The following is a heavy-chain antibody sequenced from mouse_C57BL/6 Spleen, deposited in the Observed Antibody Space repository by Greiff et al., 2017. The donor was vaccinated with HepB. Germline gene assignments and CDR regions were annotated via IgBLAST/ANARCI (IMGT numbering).Heavy chain of an antibody. J-gene: IGHJ4*01. D-gene: IGHD1-1*01. Sequence: VKLVESGAELARPGASVKLSCKASGYTFTSYGISWVKQRTGQGLEWIGEIYPRSGNTYYNEKFKGKATLTADKSSSTAYMELRSLTSEDSAVYFCANNYGYAMDYWGQGTSVTVSS. CDR3: ANNYGYAMDY. CDR1: GYTFTSYG. CDR2: IYPRSGNT. V-gene: IGHV1-81*01.